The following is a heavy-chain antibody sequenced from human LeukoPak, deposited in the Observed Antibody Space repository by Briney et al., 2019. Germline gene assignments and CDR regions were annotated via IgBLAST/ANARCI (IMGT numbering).Heavy chain of an antibody. CDR3: ATDGPICSGGSCYSVGAFDI. CDR2: FDPEDGET. D-gene: IGHD2-15*01. CDR1: GYTFTAQY. Sequence: ASVKVSCKASGYTFTAQYMHWVRQAPGKGLEWMGGFDPEDGETIYAQKFQGRVTMTEDTSTDTAYMELSSLRSEDTAVYYCATDGPICSGGSCYSVGAFDIWGQGTMVTVSS. V-gene: IGHV1-24*01. J-gene: IGHJ3*02.